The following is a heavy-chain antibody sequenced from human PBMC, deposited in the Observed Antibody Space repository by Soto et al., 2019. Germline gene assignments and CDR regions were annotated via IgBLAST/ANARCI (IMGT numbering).Heavy chain of an antibody. V-gene: IGHV1-69*13. D-gene: IGHD3-22*01. Sequence: SVKVSCKASGGTFSSYAISWVRQAPGQGLEWMGGIIPIFGTANYAQKFQGRVTITADESTSTAYMELSSLRSEDTAVYYCARQAGVTMIVEVIGAFDIWGQGTMVTVSS. CDR2: IIPIFGTA. CDR1: GGTFSSYA. CDR3: ARQAGVTMIVEVIGAFDI. J-gene: IGHJ3*02.